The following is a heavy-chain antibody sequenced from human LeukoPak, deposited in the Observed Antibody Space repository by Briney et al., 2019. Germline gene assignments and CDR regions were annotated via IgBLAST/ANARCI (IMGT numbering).Heavy chain of an antibody. V-gene: IGHV4-4*07. J-gene: IGHJ3*02. D-gene: IGHD2-2*01. Sequence: SETLSLTCMDSGGSISSYYWSLMRQPAGEGLEWIGRIYTSGSTNYNPSLKSRVNMSVDTSKNHFPLKLSSVTAADTAVYYCAREGIDCSSTSCYGAFDIWGQGTMVSVSS. CDR2: IYTSGST. CDR1: GGSISSYY. CDR3: AREGIDCSSTSCYGAFDI.